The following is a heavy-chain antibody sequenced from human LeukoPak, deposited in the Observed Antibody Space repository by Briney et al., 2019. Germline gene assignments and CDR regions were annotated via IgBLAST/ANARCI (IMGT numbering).Heavy chain of an antibody. CDR2: INGSGGST. D-gene: IGHD2-21*01. Sequence: GGSLRLSCAASGFTFSSYAMNWVRQAPGKGLEWVSDINGSGGSTYYVDSVNGRFTISRDNSKNTLYLKMNNLRAEAPVGNNCAEIGYGGGDCDTFGSLYVWGQGTMVTVSS. CDR1: GFTFSSYA. V-gene: IGHV3-23*01. J-gene: IGHJ3*01. CDR3: AEIGYGGGDCDTFGSLYV.